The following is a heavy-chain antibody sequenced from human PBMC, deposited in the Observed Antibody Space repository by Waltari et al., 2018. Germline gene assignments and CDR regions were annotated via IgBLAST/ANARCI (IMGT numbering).Heavy chain of an antibody. D-gene: IGHD6-13*01. J-gene: IGHJ3*02. CDR3: ARDGARLLGGAHSSSWYVDAFDI. V-gene: IGHV1-2*04. CDR2: INPNSGGT. CDR1: GYTFTGYY. Sequence: QVQLVQSGAEVKKPGASVKVSCKASGYTFTGYYMHWVRQAPGQGLEWMGWINPNSGGTNYEQKFKGWVTMTRDTSISTAYMELSRLRSDDTAVYYCARDGARLLGGAHSSSWYVDAFDIWGQGTMVTVSS.